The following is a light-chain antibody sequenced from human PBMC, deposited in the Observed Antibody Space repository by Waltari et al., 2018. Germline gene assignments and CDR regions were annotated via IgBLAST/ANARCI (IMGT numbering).Light chain of an antibody. J-gene: IGKJ2*01. CDR2: GAA. Sequence: VLTQSPGTLSLSPGARAPLSCRSSQSLTKRYLAWYQQKPGQAPRLLLYGAASRAAGIPDRFSGSGSGTDYTLTISRLEPDDCAVYYCQQYGSSILYTFGQGTKLEIK. CDR1: QSLTKRY. V-gene: IGKV3-20*01. CDR3: QQYGSSILYT.